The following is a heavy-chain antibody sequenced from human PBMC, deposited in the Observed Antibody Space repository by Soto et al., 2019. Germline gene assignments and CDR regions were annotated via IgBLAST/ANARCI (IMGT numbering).Heavy chain of an antibody. V-gene: IGHV4-59*01. D-gene: IGHD3-3*01. Sequence: WTWIRQPPGKGLEWIGYMYSTGSTNYNPSLKSRVTISQDTSKNQFSLKLSSVTAADTAIYYCARGFWSGYYAYWGQGTLVTVSS. CDR3: ARGFWSGYYAY. J-gene: IGHJ4*02. CDR2: MYSTGST.